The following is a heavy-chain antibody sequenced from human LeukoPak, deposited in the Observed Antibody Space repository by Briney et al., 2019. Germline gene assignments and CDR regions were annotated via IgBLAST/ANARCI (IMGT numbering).Heavy chain of an antibody. Sequence: GGSLRLSCAASGFTVSSNYMSWVRQAPGKGLEWVSIIYSGGSTFYADSVKGRFTISRDNSKNTLYLQMNSLRAEDTAVYYCANHGVLEVRGVIMAPPGAFDIWGQGTMVTVSS. D-gene: IGHD3-10*01. CDR3: ANHGVLEVRGVIMAPPGAFDI. CDR2: IYSGGST. CDR1: GFTVSSNY. J-gene: IGHJ3*02. V-gene: IGHV3-53*01.